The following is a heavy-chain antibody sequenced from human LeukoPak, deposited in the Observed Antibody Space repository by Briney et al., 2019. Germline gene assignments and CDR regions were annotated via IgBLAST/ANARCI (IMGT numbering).Heavy chain of an antibody. CDR2: IRSKSYGGTT. J-gene: IGHJ4*02. D-gene: IGHD3-22*01. Sequence: GGSLRLSCTASGFTFGDYAMSWFRQAPGKGLEWVSFIRSKSYGGTTEYAASVKGRFTFSRDDSKSIAYLQMNSLKTEDTAVYYCSIYTMNWGQGTLVTASS. CDR3: SIYTMN. CDR1: GFTFGDYA. V-gene: IGHV3-49*03.